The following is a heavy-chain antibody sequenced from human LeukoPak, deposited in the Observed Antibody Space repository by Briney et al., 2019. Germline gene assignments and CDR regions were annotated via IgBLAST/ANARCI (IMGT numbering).Heavy chain of an antibody. CDR1: GYTFTGYY. CDR3: ARSVVLPQGGNWFDP. CDR2: INPNSGGT. Sequence: GASVKVSCKASGYTFTGYYMHWVRQAPGQGLEWMGWINPNSGGTNYAQKFQGRVTMTRDTSIGTAYMELSRLRSDDTAVYYCARSVVLPQGGNWFDPWGQGTLATVSS. V-gene: IGHV1-2*02. J-gene: IGHJ5*02. D-gene: IGHD2-2*01.